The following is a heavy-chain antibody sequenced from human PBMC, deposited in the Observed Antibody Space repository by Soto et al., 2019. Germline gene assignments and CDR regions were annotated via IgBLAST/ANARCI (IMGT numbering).Heavy chain of an antibody. CDR3: AKDLRSGWSALYFDY. D-gene: IGHD6-19*01. V-gene: IGHV3-9*01. CDR1: GFTFDDYV. CDR2: ISWNSGSI. Sequence: EVQLVESGGGLVQPGRSLRLSCAASGFTFDDYVMHWVRQAPGKGLEWVSGISWNSGSIGYADSVKGRFTISRDNAKNSLYLQMNSLRAEDTALYYCAKDLRSGWSALYFDYWGQGTLVTVSS. J-gene: IGHJ4*02.